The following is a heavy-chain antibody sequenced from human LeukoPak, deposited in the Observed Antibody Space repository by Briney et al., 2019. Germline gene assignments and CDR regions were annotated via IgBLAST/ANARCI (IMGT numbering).Heavy chain of an antibody. CDR3: ARETPYGSGSYPFDY. CDR1: GGSFSGYY. D-gene: IGHD3-10*01. J-gene: IGHJ4*02. CDR2: INHSGST. Sequence: SETLSLTCAVYGGSFSGYYWSWIRQPPGKGLEWIGEINHSGSTNYNPSLKGRVTISVDTSKNQFSLKLSSVTAADTAVYYCARETPYGSGSYPFDYWGQGILVTVSS. V-gene: IGHV4-34*01.